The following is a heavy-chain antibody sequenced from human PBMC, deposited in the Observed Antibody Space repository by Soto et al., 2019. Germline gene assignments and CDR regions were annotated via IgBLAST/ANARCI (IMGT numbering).Heavy chain of an antibody. D-gene: IGHD3-10*01. CDR3: ARVGGGLASLGYYGMDV. Sequence: GASVKVSCKASGYTFIGYYIHWVRQAPGQGLEWMGWINPNSGGTNYAPRFQGWVTMTRDRSISTAYMELSRLKSDDTAVYYCARVGGGLASLGYYGMDVWGQGTTVTVSS. V-gene: IGHV1-2*04. CDR2: INPNSGGT. J-gene: IGHJ6*02. CDR1: GYTFIGYY.